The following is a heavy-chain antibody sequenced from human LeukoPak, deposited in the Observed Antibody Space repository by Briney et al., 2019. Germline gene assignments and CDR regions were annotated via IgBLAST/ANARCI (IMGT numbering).Heavy chain of an antibody. CDR1: GFTFSIYS. J-gene: IGHJ6*02. D-gene: IGHD2-15*01. CDR3: ATQNEYCSGGSCYYGADYYYGMDV. CDR2: ISSSSSTI. V-gene: IGHV3-48*01. Sequence: AGGSLRLSCAASGFTFSIYSMNWVRQAPGKGLEWVSYISSSSSTIYYADSVKGRFTISRDNAKNSLYLQMNSLRAEDTSVYYCATQNEYCSGGSCYYGADYYYGMDVWGQGTTVTVSS.